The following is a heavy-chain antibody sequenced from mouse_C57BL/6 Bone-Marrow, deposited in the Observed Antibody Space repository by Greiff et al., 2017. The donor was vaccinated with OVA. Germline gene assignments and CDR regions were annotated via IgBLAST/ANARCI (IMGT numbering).Heavy chain of an antibody. Sequence: VQLQQSGPVLVKPGASVKMSCKASGYTFTDYYMNWVKQSHGKSLEWIGVINPYNGGTSYNQKFKGKATLTVDKSSSTAYMELNSLTSEDSAVYYCARDGYYEAYWGQGTLVTVSA. CDR1: GYTFTDYY. CDR3: ARDGYYEAY. J-gene: IGHJ3*01. CDR2: INPYNGGT. V-gene: IGHV1-19*01. D-gene: IGHD2-3*01.